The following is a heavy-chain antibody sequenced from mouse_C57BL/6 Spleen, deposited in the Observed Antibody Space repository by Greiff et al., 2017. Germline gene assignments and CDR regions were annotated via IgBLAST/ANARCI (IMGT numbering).Heavy chain of an antibody. D-gene: IGHD4-1*01. V-gene: IGHV1-80*01. CDR3: ARDWDRYFDG. J-gene: IGHJ1*03. CDR2: IYPGDGDT. CDR1: GYAFSSYW. Sequence: VQLQQSGAELVKPGASVKISCKASGYAFSSYWMNWVKQRPGKGLEWIGQIYPGDGDTNYNGKFKGKATLTADKSSSTAYMQLSSLTAEDSAVYFCARDWDRYFDGWGTGTTVTVAS.